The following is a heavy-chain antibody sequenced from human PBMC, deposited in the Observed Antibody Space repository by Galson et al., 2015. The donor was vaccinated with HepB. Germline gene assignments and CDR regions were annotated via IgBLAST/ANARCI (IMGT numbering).Heavy chain of an antibody. V-gene: IGHV3-33*01. CDR3: VRDRDFSSNYFDYFDY. CDR2: IFYDENNK. CDR1: GFIFSNYG. D-gene: IGHD3-3*01. J-gene: IGHJ4*02. Sequence: SLRLSCAASGFIFSNYGMHWVRQTPDKGLEWVAVIFYDENNKHYADSVKGRFTISRDNSKNTLYLQMNSLRVEDTAIYYCVRDRDFSSNYFDYFDYWGQGTRVTVSS.